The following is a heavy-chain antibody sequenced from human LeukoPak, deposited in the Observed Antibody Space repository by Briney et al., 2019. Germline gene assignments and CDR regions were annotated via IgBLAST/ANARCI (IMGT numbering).Heavy chain of an antibody. CDR2: IYPGDSDT. V-gene: IGHV5-51*01. D-gene: IGHD5-12*01. CDR1: GYSFTSYW. CDR3: ARHLKRGYSGYDYGSGFDP. Sequence: GESLKSSCKGSGYSFTSYWIGWVRQMPGKVLEWMGIIYPGDSDTRYSPSFQGQVTISADKSISTAYLQWSSLKASDTAMYYCARHLKRGYSGYDYGSGFDPWGQGTLVTVSS. J-gene: IGHJ5*02.